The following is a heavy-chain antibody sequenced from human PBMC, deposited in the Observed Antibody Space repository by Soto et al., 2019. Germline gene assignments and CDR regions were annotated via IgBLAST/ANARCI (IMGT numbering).Heavy chain of an antibody. CDR1: GYTFTSYG. CDR2: ISAYNGNT. V-gene: IGHV1-18*01. Sequence: ASVKVSCKASGYTFTSYGISWVRQAPGQGLEWMGWISAYNGNTNYAQKLQGRVTMTTDTSTSTADMELRSLRYDDTAVYYCARDPQTGERADAFDIWGQGTMVTVSS. CDR3: ARDPQTGERADAFDI. D-gene: IGHD7-27*01. J-gene: IGHJ3*02.